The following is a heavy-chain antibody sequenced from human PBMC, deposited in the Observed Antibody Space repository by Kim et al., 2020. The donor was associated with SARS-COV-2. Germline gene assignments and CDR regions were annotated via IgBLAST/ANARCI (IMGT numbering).Heavy chain of an antibody. Sequence: APGKGRFTITKDKPKNTMYLQMNSLGAEDTAVYYCAKYLRSWYRGGFDYWGQGTLVTVSS. J-gene: IGHJ4*02. CDR3: AKYLRSWYRGGFDY. D-gene: IGHD6-13*01. V-gene: IGHV3-23*01.